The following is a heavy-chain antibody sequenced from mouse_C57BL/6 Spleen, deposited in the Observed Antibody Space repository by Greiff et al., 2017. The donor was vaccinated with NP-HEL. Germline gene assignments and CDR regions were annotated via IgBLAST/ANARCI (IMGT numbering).Heavy chain of an antibody. CDR2: IWTGGGT. CDR3: ARGTTVVPNWYFDV. Sequence: QVQLKQSGPGLVAPSQSLSITCTVSGFSLTSYAISWVRQPPGKGLEWLGVIWTGGGTNYNSALKSRLSISKDNSKSQVFLKMNSLQTDDTARYYCARGTTVVPNWYFDVWGTGTTVTVSS. CDR1: GFSLTSYA. D-gene: IGHD1-1*01. J-gene: IGHJ1*03. V-gene: IGHV2-9-1*01.